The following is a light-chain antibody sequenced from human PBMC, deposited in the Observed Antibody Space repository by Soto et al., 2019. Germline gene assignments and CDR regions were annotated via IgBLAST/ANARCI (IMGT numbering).Light chain of an antibody. Sequence: MTKSPATLSVSPGERANLSWRASQSISSWLAWYQQTPGKAPNLLIYAASSLQSGVPSRFSGSGSETDVTLTISSLQPEEFATYYCHQSYSTSWTFGQGTKVDI. V-gene: IGKV1-39*01. CDR1: QSISSW. J-gene: IGKJ1*01. CDR3: HQSYSTSWT. CDR2: AAS.